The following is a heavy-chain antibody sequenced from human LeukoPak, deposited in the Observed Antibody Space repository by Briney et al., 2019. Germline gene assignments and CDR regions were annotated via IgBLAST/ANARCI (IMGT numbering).Heavy chain of an antibody. Sequence: PSETLSLTCTVSGASVSLFYWTWIRQPPGKGLEWIGYIHDSDNSKYNPSLKSRVTMAVDTSKPQFSLTLTSVSTADTAVYYCARAISDWPGYYFDLWGQGIPVTVSS. CDR3: ARAISDWPGYYFDL. CDR2: IHDSDNS. D-gene: IGHD3-9*01. CDR1: GASVSLFY. V-gene: IGHV4-59*02. J-gene: IGHJ4*02.